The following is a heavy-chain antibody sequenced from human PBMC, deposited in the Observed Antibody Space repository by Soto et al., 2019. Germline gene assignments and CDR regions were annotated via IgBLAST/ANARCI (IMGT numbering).Heavy chain of an antibody. V-gene: IGHV3-30*03. D-gene: IGHD5-18*01. CDR2: ISYDGSLQ. Sequence: QAPLVESGGGVVQPGRSLRLSCAASGFAFSSYGMHWVRQAPGTGLEWVAVISYDGSLQHYADSVKGRFTISRDNSTNMVHLQISSLRAEDTAVYYCVSDRGYGHASVPYSWGQGTLVSVSS. CDR1: GFAFSSYG. J-gene: IGHJ4*02. CDR3: VSDRGYGHASVPYS.